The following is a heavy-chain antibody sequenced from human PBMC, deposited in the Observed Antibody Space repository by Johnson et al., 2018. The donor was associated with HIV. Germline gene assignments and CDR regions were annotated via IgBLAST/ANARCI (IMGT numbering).Heavy chain of an antibody. CDR1: GLTVSNNY. D-gene: IGHD6-13*01. CDR2: IYSGGST. Sequence: VQLVESGGGLVQPGGSLRLSCAASGLTVSNNYMTWVRQGPGKGLEWVSVIYSGGSTYYADSVKGRFTISRDNSKNTLYLQMNSLKADDTAIYYYAKDEEGYSSAWSAGTAFDIWGQGTMVTVSS. CDR3: AKDEEGYSSAWSAGTAFDI. V-gene: IGHV3-66*02. J-gene: IGHJ3*02.